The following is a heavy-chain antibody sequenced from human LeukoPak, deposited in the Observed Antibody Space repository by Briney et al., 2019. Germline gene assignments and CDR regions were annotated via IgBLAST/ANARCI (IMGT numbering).Heavy chain of an antibody. Sequence: SQTLSLTCAISGDSVSSNSAAWNWIRQSPSRGLEWLGRTYYRSKWYNDYAVSVKSRITINPDTSKNQFSLQLNSVTPEDTAIYYCAIKGGATDAFDIWGQGTMVTVSS. D-gene: IGHD3-16*01. CDR3: AIKGGATDAFDI. CDR1: GDSVSSNSAA. CDR2: TYYRSKWYN. J-gene: IGHJ3*02. V-gene: IGHV6-1*01.